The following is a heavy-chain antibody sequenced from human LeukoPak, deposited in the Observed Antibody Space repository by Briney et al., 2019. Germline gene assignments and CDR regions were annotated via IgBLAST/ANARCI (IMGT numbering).Heavy chain of an antibody. V-gene: IGHV3-30*02. J-gene: IGHJ4*02. CDR2: IRYDGSNK. D-gene: IGHD2-15*01. CDR1: GFTFSSYG. CDR3: AKEGSRSLGY. Sequence: GGSLRLSCAASGFTFSSYGMHWVRQAPGKGLEWVAFIRYDGSNKYYADSVKGRFTISRDNSKNTLYLQMNSLRAEDTAVYYCAKEGSRSLGYWGQGTLVTVSS.